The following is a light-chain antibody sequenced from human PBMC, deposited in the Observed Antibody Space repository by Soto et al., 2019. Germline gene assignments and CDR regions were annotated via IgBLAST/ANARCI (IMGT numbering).Light chain of an antibody. Sequence: QSVLTQPASVSGSPGQSITISCTGTSSDVGDYNYVSWYQQHPGKAPKLMICDVSNRPSGVSNRFSGSKSGNTASLTISGLQAEDEADYYCSSYTSSSTYVVFGGGTKLTVL. V-gene: IGLV2-14*01. CDR3: SSYTSSSTYVV. CDR2: DVS. CDR1: SSDVGDYNY. J-gene: IGLJ2*01.